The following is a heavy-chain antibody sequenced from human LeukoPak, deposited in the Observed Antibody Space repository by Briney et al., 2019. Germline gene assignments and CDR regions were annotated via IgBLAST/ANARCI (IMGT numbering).Heavy chain of an antibody. D-gene: IGHD6-19*01. CDR1: VYTFTSYY. CDR2: LNPSGGST. V-gene: IGHV1-46*01. Sequence: ASVRVSCKASVYTFTSYYMHWVRQAPGQGLEWMGILNPSGGSTSYAQKFQGRVTMTRDTSTSTVYMELSSLRSEDTAVYYCAREGGWYYFDYWGQGTLVTVSS. J-gene: IGHJ4*02. CDR3: AREGGWYYFDY.